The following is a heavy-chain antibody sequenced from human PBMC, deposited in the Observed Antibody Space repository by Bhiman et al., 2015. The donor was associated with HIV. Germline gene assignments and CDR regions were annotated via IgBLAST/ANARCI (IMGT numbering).Heavy chain of an antibody. CDR3: AKDSRMIVVVHGAFDI. Sequence: EVQLVESGGGLVPPGGSLRLSCAASGFTFDDYAMHWVRQAPGKGLEWVSGISWNSGTLGYADSVKGRFTISRDNAKNSLDLQMNSLRAEDTALYYCAKDSRMIVVVHGAFDIWGQGTMVTVSS. V-gene: IGHV3-9*01. CDR1: GFTFDDYA. D-gene: IGHD3-22*01. CDR2: ISWNSGTL. J-gene: IGHJ3*02.